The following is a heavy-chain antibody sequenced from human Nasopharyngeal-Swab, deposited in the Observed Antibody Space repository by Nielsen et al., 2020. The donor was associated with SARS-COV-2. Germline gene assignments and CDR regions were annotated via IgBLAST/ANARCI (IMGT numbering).Heavy chain of an antibody. CDR2: IYPRDSDT. D-gene: IGHD5-12*01. CDR3: VRPEGVATSFKYYFQYGMDV. V-gene: IGHV5-51*01. J-gene: IGHJ6*02. Sequence: GESLKISCKGSGSSFTSYWIAWVRQMPGKGLEWMGIIYPRDSDTRYSPSFQGQVTISADKSISTAYLQWSSLEASDTAMYYCVRPEGVATSFKYYFQYGMDVWGQGTMVTVPS. CDR1: GSSFTSYW.